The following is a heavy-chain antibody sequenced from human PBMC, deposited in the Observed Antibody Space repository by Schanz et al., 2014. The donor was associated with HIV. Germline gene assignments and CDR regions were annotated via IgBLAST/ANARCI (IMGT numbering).Heavy chain of an antibody. CDR1: GYTFISYG. J-gene: IGHJ6*02. D-gene: IGHD1-26*01. V-gene: IGHV1-8*01. CDR3: ARGPKWEGLMDV. Sequence: QAQLVQSGAEVSEPGASVKVSCKASGYTFISYGITWVRQASGLGLEWMGWMNPSTGNSGYAQMFQVRVTMTRDTSISTAYLEVDSLKSEDTAVYYCARGPKWEGLMDVWGQGTTVIVSS. CDR2: MNPSTGNS.